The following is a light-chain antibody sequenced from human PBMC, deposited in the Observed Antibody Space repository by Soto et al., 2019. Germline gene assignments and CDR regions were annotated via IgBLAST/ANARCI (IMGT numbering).Light chain of an antibody. CDR2: GAS. CDR3: QQGHNWPLT. V-gene: IGKV3-15*01. CDR1: QSINSE. J-gene: IGKJ2*01. Sequence: EIVMTQSPATLSLSPGERAALSCRASQSINSELAWYQQKPGQPPRLLIYGASTRATGVPGRFTGSESGSEFNLNSSGQQSEDFAVYYCQQGHNWPLTFGQGTRLEI.